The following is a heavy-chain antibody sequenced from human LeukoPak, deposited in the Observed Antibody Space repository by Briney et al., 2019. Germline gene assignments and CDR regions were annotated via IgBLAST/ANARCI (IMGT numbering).Heavy chain of an antibody. V-gene: IGHV3-74*01. J-gene: IGHJ4*02. Sequence: RGSLTPSCAASAFTLSSYWMHWVRPAPGKGLVWVSRINSDGSSTSYADSVKGRFTISRDNAKNTLYLQMNSLRAEDTAVYYCARETVAGPHFDYWGQGTLVTVSS. CDR3: ARETVAGPHFDY. D-gene: IGHD6-19*01. CDR1: AFTLSSYW. CDR2: INSDGSST.